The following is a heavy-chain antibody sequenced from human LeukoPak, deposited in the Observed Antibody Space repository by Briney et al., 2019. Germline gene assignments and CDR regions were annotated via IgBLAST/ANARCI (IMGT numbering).Heavy chain of an antibody. D-gene: IGHD6-19*01. Sequence: KPSETLSLTCTVSGGSISSNSNYWAWIRQPPGRGLEWIGSISYGGSTYYSPSLESRVTISVDTSKNQFSLKLNSVTAADTAVYFCARQVVAVAGTGYFDYWGQGTLVTVSS. V-gene: IGHV4-39*01. CDR3: ARQVVAVAGTGYFDY. CDR1: GGSISSNSNY. CDR2: ISYGGST. J-gene: IGHJ4*02.